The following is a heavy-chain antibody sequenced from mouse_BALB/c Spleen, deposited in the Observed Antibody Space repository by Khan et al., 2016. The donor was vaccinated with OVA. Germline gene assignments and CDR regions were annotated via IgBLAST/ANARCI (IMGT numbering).Heavy chain of an antibody. V-gene: IGHV2-6-1*01. CDR1: GFSLTNYG. CDR3: ARQPYYHYNIMDY. Sequence: VQLQESGPGLVAPSQSLSITCTISGFSLTNYGVHWIRQPPGKGLEWLVVIWSDGSTTYNSALKSRLTITKDNSKSQVFLQMYSLQTDDTAIYFCARQPYYHYNIMDYWGQGTSVTVSS. CDR2: IWSDGST. D-gene: IGHD2-10*01. J-gene: IGHJ4*01.